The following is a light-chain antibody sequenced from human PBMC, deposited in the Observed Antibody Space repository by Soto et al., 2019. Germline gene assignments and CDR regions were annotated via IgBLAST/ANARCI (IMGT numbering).Light chain of an antibody. CDR1: QPIDNY. V-gene: IGKV1-12*01. CDR3: QQAHSFPWT. Sequence: DIQMTQSPSSVSASVGDRVTITCRASQPIDNYLAWYQLKPGQAPRLLIYASSNLERGVPSRFSGSGAETDFTLTISSLQPEDFATYSCQQAHSFPWTFGQGTKVEIK. CDR2: ASS. J-gene: IGKJ1*01.